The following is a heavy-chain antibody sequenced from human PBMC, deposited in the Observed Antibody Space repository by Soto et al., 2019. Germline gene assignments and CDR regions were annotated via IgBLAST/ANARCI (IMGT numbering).Heavy chain of an antibody. Sequence: QVHLVQSGAEVKKPGASVKVSCKASGYSFTSYAIDWVRQAPGQSLEWMGWINAGNGNTKYSQKFQGRVTLSTDTSASTASMELTSLTSEETAVYYCARNTGSYLFYWGQGTLVTVSS. CDR2: INAGNGNT. CDR1: GYSFTSYA. D-gene: IGHD1-26*01. CDR3: ARNTGSYLFY. J-gene: IGHJ4*02. V-gene: IGHV1-3*01.